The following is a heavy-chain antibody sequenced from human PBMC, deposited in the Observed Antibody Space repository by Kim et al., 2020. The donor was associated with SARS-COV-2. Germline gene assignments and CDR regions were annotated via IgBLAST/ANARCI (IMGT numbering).Heavy chain of an antibody. Sequence: GGCLRLSCAASGFTFSSYAMSWVRQAPGKGLEWVSAISGSGGSTYYADSVKGRFTISRDNSKNTLYLQMNSLRAEDTAVYYCAKHLYGSGSYYTPFDYWGQGTLVTVSS. CDR2: ISGSGGST. J-gene: IGHJ4*02. CDR3: AKHLYGSGSYYTPFDY. CDR1: GFTFSSYA. D-gene: IGHD3-10*01. V-gene: IGHV3-23*01.